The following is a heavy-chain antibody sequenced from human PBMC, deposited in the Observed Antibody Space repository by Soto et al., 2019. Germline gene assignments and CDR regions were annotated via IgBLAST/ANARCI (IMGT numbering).Heavy chain of an antibody. CDR2: ISYDGSNG. V-gene: IGHV3-30*18. Sequence: QVQLVESGGGVVQPGRSLRLSCVASGFTFSSFGMHWVRQAPGKGLEWVAVISYDGSNGFYAESVKGRFIISRDNSKNTLFLQMNSLRSEDTAVYYCAKDSWGYSHHGGRDYYHGMDVWGQGTTVTVPS. D-gene: IGHD4-4*01. J-gene: IGHJ6*02. CDR1: GFTFSSFG. CDR3: AKDSWGYSHHGGRDYYHGMDV.